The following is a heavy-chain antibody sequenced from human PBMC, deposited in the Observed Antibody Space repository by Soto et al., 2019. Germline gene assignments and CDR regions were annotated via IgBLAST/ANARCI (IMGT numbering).Heavy chain of an antibody. CDR1: GGSISSGDHY. Sequence: PSETLSLTCTVSGGSISSGDHYWSWIRQHPGKGLEWIGYIYYSGSTYYNPSLKSRVTISVDTSKNQFSLKLSSVTAADTAVYYCAREYGDYSINWFDPWGQGTLVTVSS. CDR2: IYYSGST. D-gene: IGHD4-17*01. J-gene: IGHJ5*02. V-gene: IGHV4-30-4*01. CDR3: AREYGDYSINWFDP.